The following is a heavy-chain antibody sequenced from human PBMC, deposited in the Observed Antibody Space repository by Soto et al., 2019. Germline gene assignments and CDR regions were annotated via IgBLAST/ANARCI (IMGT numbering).Heavy chain of an antibody. J-gene: IGHJ4*02. D-gene: IGHD3-22*01. V-gene: IGHV2-5*02. Sequence: QITLKESGPTLVKPTQTLTLTCTFSGFSLSTSGVGVGWIRQPPGKALEWLALIYWDDDKRYSPSLKSRLTITKDTSKSQVVLTMTNMDPVDTATYYCAHRGYYDSSGYREDWGQGTLVTVSS. CDR1: GFSLSTSGVG. CDR2: IYWDDDK. CDR3: AHRGYYDSSGYRED.